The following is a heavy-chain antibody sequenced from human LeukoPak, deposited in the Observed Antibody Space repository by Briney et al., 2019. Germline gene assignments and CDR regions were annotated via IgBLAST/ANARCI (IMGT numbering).Heavy chain of an antibody. V-gene: IGHV3-48*01. D-gene: IGHD3-10*01. Sequence: GGSLRLSCAASGFTFSSHSLNWVRQAPGKGLEWVSYISGFSSTIYYADSVKGRFTISRDNAKNLLYLQMSSLRAEDTAVYYCARGPEALQYSYKMDVWGKGTTVTVSS. J-gene: IGHJ6*04. CDR3: ARGPEALQYSYKMDV. CDR1: GFTFSSHS. CDR2: ISGFSSTI.